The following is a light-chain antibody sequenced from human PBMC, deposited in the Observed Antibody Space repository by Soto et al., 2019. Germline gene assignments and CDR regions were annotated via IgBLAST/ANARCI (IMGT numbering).Light chain of an antibody. V-gene: IGKV1-39*01. CDR3: QQSYSTPHP. CDR2: AAS. J-gene: IGKJ5*01. CDR1: QSISSY. Sequence: DIQMTQSPSSLSASLGDRVTITCRARQSISSYLNWYQQKPGKAPKLLISAASSLQSGVPSRFSGSGYGTDFTLTISRLQPEDFATYYCQQSYSTPHPFGQGTRREIK.